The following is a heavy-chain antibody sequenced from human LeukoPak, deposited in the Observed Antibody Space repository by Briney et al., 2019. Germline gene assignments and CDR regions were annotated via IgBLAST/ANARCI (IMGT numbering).Heavy chain of an antibody. V-gene: IGHV3-48*04. CDR1: GFIFSSYG. Sequence: GGSPRLSCAASGFIFSSYGMHWVRQAPGKGLEWVSYISSSGSTIYYADSVKGRFTISRDNAKNSLYLQMNSLRAEDTAVYYCARDPGSGGFDYWGQGTLVTVSS. D-gene: IGHD6-19*01. CDR2: ISSSGSTI. J-gene: IGHJ4*02. CDR3: ARDPGSGGFDY.